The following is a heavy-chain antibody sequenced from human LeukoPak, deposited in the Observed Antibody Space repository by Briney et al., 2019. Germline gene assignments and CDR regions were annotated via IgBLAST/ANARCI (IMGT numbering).Heavy chain of an antibody. D-gene: IGHD3-3*01. CDR3: VRDNRHDFWSGDDEANYYYYMDV. Sequence: SETLSLTRTVSGGSISSYYWSWLRQPPGKELEWIGYIYYTGSTNYNPSLKSRVTISVDTSKNQFSLKLSSVTAADTAVYYCVRDNRHDFWSGDDEANYYYYMDVWGKGTTVTVSS. CDR1: GGSISSYY. J-gene: IGHJ6*03. V-gene: IGHV4-59*01. CDR2: IYYTGST.